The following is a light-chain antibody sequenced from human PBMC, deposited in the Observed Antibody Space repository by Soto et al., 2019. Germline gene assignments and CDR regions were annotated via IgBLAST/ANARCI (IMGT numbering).Light chain of an antibody. Sequence: EIVMTQSPVTLSVSPGERATLSCRASQSVSSNLAWYQQKPGQAPRLLIYGASTRATGIPARFSGSGSGTEFTLTISSLQSEDFAVYYCLQYNYFPRTFGQGTQVDIK. CDR1: QSVSSN. J-gene: IGKJ1*01. CDR2: GAS. CDR3: LQYNYFPRT. V-gene: IGKV3-15*01.